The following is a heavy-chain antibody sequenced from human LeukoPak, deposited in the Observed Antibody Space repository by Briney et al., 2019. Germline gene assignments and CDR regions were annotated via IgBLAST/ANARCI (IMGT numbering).Heavy chain of an antibody. J-gene: IGHJ6*03. D-gene: IGHD2-15*01. CDR1: GFTFSSYA. CDR3: ARDWAAHYYYMDV. V-gene: IGHV3-30*01. Sequence: GGSLRLSCAASGFTFSSYAMHWVRQAPGKGLEWVAVISYDGSNKYYADSVKGRFTISRDNSKNTLYLQMNSLRAEDTAVYYCARDWAAHYYYMDVWGKGTTVTVSS. CDR2: ISYDGSNK.